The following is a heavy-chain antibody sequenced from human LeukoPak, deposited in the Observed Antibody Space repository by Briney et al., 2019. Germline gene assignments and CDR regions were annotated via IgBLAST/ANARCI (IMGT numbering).Heavy chain of an antibody. Sequence: PGRSLRLSCAASGFTFSSYAMHWVRQAPGKGLEWVAVISYDGSNKYYADSVKGRFTFSRDNSKNTLHLQMNSLRTEDTAVYYCAKGGYQYDSSGHNYLDYWGQGTLVTVSS. D-gene: IGHD3-22*01. CDR2: ISYDGSNK. V-gene: IGHV3-30*04. CDR1: GFTFSSYA. J-gene: IGHJ4*02. CDR3: AKGGYQYDSSGHNYLDY.